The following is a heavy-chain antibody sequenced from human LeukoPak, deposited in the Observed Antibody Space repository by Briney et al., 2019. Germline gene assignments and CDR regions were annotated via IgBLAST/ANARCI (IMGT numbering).Heavy chain of an antibody. CDR2: ISHSGST. D-gene: IGHD3-22*01. Sequence: SETLSLTCAVYGGSFSDYFWSWIRQPPGKGLEWVGEISHSGSTTYNPSLRSRVTISGDTSKKQFSLKLSSVTAADTAVYYCVTYYYGSSAPKRNYWGQGILVTVSS. J-gene: IGHJ4*02. V-gene: IGHV4-34*01. CDR3: VTYYYGSSAPKRNY. CDR1: GGSFSDYF.